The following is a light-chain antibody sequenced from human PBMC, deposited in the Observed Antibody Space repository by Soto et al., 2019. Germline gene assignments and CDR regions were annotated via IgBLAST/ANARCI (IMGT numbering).Light chain of an antibody. CDR1: QSVSSN. CDR2: DAS. Sequence: GMTQNPATQSVSPGERATLPCRASQSVSSNLARYQQKPGQAPRLLIYDASTRATGVPVRFSGSGSGTEFTLTISSRQSEDFGVYYCQQNKDWPGTFGQGT. CDR3: QQNKDWPGT. J-gene: IGKJ1*01. V-gene: IGKV3-15*01.